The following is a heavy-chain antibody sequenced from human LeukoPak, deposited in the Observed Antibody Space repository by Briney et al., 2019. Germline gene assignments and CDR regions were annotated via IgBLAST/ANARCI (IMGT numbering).Heavy chain of an antibody. Sequence: GASVKVSCKASGYSFTNYFMHWVRQAPGQGLEWMGAINPSGGSTTYAQKFQGRVTMARDTSTSTVYMDLSSLRSEDTAVCYCARSLIAATTIWGYWGQGTLVTVSS. D-gene: IGHD6-13*01. J-gene: IGHJ4*02. CDR1: GYSFTNYF. V-gene: IGHV1-46*01. CDR3: ARSLIAATTIWGY. CDR2: INPSGGST.